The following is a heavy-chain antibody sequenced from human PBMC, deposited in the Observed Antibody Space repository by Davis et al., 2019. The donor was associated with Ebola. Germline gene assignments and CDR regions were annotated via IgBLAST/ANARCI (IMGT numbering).Heavy chain of an antibody. CDR1: EYTFTSYA. V-gene: IGHV1-18*01. CDR3: ARDTKSGYDAGFYYYYYGMDV. CDR2: ISAYNGNT. Sequence: ASVKVSCKASEYTFTSYAMHWVRQAPGQRLEWMGWISAYNGNTNYAQKLQGRVTMTTDTSTSTAYMELRSLRSDDTAVYYCARDTKSGYDAGFYYYYYGMDVWGQGTTVTVSS. D-gene: IGHD5-12*01. J-gene: IGHJ6*02.